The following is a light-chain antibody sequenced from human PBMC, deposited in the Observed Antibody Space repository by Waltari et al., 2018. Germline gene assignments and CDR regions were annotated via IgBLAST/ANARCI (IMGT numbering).Light chain of an antibody. CDR1: SGSVYSSYY. J-gene: IGLJ3*02. CDR3: VLYMGGGIL. Sequence: QTVVTQAPSFSVSPGGTVTLTCGLTSGSVYSSYYPSWYQQTPGQAPRPLIYSTNTRSSGVPDRFSGSILGNKAALTITGAQADDESDYYCVLYMGGGILFGGGTKLTVL. CDR2: STN. V-gene: IGLV8-61*01.